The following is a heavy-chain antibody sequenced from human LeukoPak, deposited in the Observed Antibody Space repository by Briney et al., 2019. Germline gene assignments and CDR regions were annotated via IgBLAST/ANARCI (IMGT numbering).Heavy chain of an antibody. V-gene: IGHV1-69*13. CDR1: GYTFTSYG. CDR2: IIPIFGTA. CDR3: ARERGTSPVGNYYYYYYMDV. Sequence: ASVKVSCKASGYTFTSYGISWVRQAPGQGLEWMGGIIPIFGTANYAQKFQGRVTITADESTSTAYMELSSLRSEDTAVYYCARERGTSPVGNYYYYYYMDVWGKGTTVTVSS. D-gene: IGHD1-26*01. J-gene: IGHJ6*03.